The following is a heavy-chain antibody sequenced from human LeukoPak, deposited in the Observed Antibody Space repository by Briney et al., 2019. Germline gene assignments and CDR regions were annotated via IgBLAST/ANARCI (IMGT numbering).Heavy chain of an antibody. CDR1: GDSVISGDYR. CDR3: ARVQKGNSGYYYIADS. Sequence: TLSLTCTVSGDSVISGDYRWTWIRQPPGTGLEWIGYTYFTGSTYFNPSLKRRVAISIETSKNKFSLQLSAVSGGDRGGYSCARVQKGNSGYYYIADSWGPGTLVPVSS. D-gene: IGHD3-22*01. CDR2: TYFTGST. V-gene: IGHV4-30-4*01. J-gene: IGHJ4*02.